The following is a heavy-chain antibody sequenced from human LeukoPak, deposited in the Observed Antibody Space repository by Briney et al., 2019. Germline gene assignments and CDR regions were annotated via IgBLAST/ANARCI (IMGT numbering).Heavy chain of an antibody. CDR2: ISYDGSNK. V-gene: IGHV3-30*04. CDR3: ARADTLDAFDI. D-gene: IGHD2-2*02. CDR1: GFIFSSYA. J-gene: IGHJ3*02. Sequence: GRSLRLSCAASGFIFSSYAMHWVRQAPGKGLEWVAVISYDGSNKYYADSVKGRFTISRDNSKNTLYLQMNSLRAEDTAVYYCARADTLDAFDIWGQGTMVTVSS.